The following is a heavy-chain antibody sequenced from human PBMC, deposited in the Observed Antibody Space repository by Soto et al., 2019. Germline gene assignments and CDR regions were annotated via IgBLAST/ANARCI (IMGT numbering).Heavy chain of an antibody. D-gene: IGHD2-2*01. CDR1: GGTFSSYA. J-gene: IGHJ6*02. V-gene: IGHV1-69*13. CDR2: IIPIFDTA. Sequence: ASVKVSCKASGGTFSSYAISWVRQVPGQGIEGMGGIIPIFDTANYAQNFQGIVTITADEYTSTAYMELSSLRSEDTAVYYCARHDCISSSCYYYCYYGMDVWGQGTTVTVSS. CDR3: ARHDCISSSCYYYCYYGMDV.